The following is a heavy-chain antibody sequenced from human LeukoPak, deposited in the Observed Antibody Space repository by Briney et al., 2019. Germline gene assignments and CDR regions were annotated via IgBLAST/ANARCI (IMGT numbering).Heavy chain of an antibody. D-gene: IGHD6-13*01. Sequence: SETLSLTCAVYGGSFSGYYWSWIRQPAGKGLEWIGRIYTSGSTNYNPSLKSRVTISVDTSKNQFSLKLSSVTAADTAVYYCATVSDSSSWNYYYYMDVWGKGTTVTISS. CDR2: IYTSGST. J-gene: IGHJ6*03. CDR1: GGSFSGYY. CDR3: ATVSDSSSWNYYYYMDV. V-gene: IGHV4-59*10.